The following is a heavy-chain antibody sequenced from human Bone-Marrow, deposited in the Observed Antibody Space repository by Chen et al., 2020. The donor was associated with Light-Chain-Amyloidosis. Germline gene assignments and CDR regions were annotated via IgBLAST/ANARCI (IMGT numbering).Heavy chain of an antibody. Sequence: EVQLVESGGGLVQPGGSLRLSCAASGFSFRSYWMTWVRQVSGKGLEWVAKMKEEGSEKYYVDSVKGRFTISRDNAKNSLYLRMNNLRVEDTAVYYCAGDRGWFDPWGQGTLVTVSS. CDR3: AGDRGWFDP. CDR2: MKEEGSEK. V-gene: IGHV3-7*01. CDR1: GFSFRSYW. J-gene: IGHJ5*02.